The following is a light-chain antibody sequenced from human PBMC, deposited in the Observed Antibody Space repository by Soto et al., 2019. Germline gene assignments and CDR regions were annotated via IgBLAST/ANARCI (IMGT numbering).Light chain of an antibody. CDR3: QQRNNWPPIT. Sequence: LSLSPGERATLSCRASQSVRRYLAWYQQKPGQAPRLLIYDASTRATGIPARFSGSGSETDFTLTITSLEPEDFAVYYCQQRNNWPPITFGQGTRLEIK. V-gene: IGKV3-11*01. J-gene: IGKJ5*01. CDR2: DAS. CDR1: QSVRRY.